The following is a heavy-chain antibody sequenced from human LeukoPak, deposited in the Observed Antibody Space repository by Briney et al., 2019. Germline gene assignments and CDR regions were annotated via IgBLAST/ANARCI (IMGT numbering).Heavy chain of an antibody. V-gene: IGHV3-11*06. CDR3: ARSGREATEIDY. Sequence: GGSLRLSCAASGFTFSDYFMSWVRQAPGKGLEWLSYINGRGTYIDYAESLKGRITIYRDNAQNSLYLKMNSLRVEDTAVYYCARSGREATEIDYWGQGTLVTVSS. CDR2: INGRGTYI. D-gene: IGHD1-1*01. CDR1: GFTFSDYF. J-gene: IGHJ4*02.